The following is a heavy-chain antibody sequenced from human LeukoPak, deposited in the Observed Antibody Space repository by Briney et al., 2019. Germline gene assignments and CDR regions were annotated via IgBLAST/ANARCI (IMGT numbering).Heavy chain of an antibody. CDR3: ARVGSSSGWYYFDY. Sequence: PGGSLRLSCAASGFTVRSNYMSWVRQAPGKGLEWVSVIYSGGSTYYADSVKGRFTISRDNSKNTLYLQMNSLRAEDTAVYYCARVGSSSGWYYFDYWGQGTLVTVSS. D-gene: IGHD6-19*01. CDR2: IYSGGST. CDR1: GFTVRSNY. V-gene: IGHV3-53*01. J-gene: IGHJ4*02.